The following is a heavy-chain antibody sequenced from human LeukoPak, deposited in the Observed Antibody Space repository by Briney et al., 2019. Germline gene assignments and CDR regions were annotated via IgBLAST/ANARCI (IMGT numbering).Heavy chain of an antibody. V-gene: IGHV3-20*04. D-gene: IGHD3-22*01. CDR2: INWNGGST. Sequence: GGSLRLSCAASGFTFDDYGMSWVRQAPGKGPEWVSGINWNGGSTGYADSVKGRFTISRDNAKNSLYLQMNSLRAEDTALYYCARDPLDSSGYYEGGFDYWGQGTLVTVSS. J-gene: IGHJ4*02. CDR1: GFTFDDYG. CDR3: ARDPLDSSGYYEGGFDY.